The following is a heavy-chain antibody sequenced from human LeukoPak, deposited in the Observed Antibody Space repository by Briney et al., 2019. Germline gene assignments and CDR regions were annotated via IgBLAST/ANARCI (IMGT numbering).Heavy chain of an antibody. D-gene: IGHD3-10*01. J-gene: IGHJ5*02. CDR1: GGSFSGYY. V-gene: IGHV4-34*01. Sequence: SSETLSLTCAVYGGSFSGYYWSWIRQPPGKGLEWVGEISHSGSTNYNPSLKSRVTISVDTSKNQFSLKLSSVTAADTAVYYCARGRGQFDPWGQGTLVTVSS. CDR3: ARGRGQFDP. CDR2: ISHSGST.